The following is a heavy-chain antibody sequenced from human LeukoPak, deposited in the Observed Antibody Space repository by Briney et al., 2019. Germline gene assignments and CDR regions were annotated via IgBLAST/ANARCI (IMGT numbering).Heavy chain of an antibody. D-gene: IGHD1-26*01. V-gene: IGHV3-74*01. CDR1: GFTFRTYW. CDR3: GRDLGGRSGY. CDR2: INEDGSIT. J-gene: IGHJ4*02. Sequence: QPGGSLRLSCAVPGFTFRTYWMHWVRQVPGEGLVWVSRINEDGSITNYADSVKGRFSISRDNAKNTLYLQMNSLRAEDTAVYYCGRDLGGRSGYWGQGTLVAVSS.